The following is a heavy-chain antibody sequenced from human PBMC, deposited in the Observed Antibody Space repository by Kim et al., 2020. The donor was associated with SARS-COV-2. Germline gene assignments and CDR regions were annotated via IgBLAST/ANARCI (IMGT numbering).Heavy chain of an antibody. CDR2: ISISGGST. CDR3: TTHAAYCGGDCYFDH. CDR1: GITFSSKA. D-gene: IGHD2-21*02. V-gene: IGHV3-23*01. Sequence: GGSLRLSCAVSGITFSSKAMNWVRQAPGKGLEWVSSISISGGSTNYGDSVKGRFTISRDNSKNTLYLQMNSLRAEDTAVYHCTTHAAYCGGDCYFDHWGQGTLVTVSS. J-gene: IGHJ4*02.